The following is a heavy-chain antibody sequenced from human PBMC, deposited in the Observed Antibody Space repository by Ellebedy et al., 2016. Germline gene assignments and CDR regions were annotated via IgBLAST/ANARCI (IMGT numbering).Heavy chain of an antibody. Sequence: GESLKISCAASGLTFSSYWMHWVRQTPGKGLEWVSRISGDGTRTIYADSVRGRFTISRDNSKNMVYLQMNSLRAEDTAVYYCARGDFDSWGQGTLVTVSS. V-gene: IGHV3-74*01. CDR3: ARGDFDS. J-gene: IGHJ4*02. CDR1: GLTFSSYW. CDR2: ISGDGTRT.